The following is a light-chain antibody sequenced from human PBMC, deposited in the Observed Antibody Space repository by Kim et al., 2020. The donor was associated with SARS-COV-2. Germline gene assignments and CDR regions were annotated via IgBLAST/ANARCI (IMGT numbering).Light chain of an antibody. CDR1: QTINNY. CDR3: QQYLTWT. CDR2: KAS. V-gene: IGKV1-5*03. J-gene: IGKJ1*01. Sequence: LSASVGDRVTITCRASQTINNYLAWYQNKVGKAPKLLIYKASILQSGVPSRFSGSGSGTEFTLTINSLQPDDFATYYCQQYLTWTFGQGTKVDIK.